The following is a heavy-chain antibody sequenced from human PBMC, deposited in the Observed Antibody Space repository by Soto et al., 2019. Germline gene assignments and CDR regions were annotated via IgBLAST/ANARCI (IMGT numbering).Heavy chain of an antibody. V-gene: IGHV4-61*01. J-gene: IGHJ5*02. Sequence: SETLSLTCTVSGGSASSGSYYWSWIRQPPGKGLEWIGYIYYSGSTNYNPSLKSRVTISVDTSKNQFSLKLSSVTAADTAVYYCARDKNYYDSTGSSTNWSHPLRHATLVT. D-gene: IGHD3-22*01. CDR3: ARDKNYYDSTGSSTNWSHP. CDR1: GGSASSGSYY. CDR2: IYYSGST.